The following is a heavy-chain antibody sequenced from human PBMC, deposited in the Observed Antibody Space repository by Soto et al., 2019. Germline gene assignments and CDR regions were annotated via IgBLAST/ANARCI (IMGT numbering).Heavy chain of an antibody. D-gene: IGHD5-18*01. J-gene: IGHJ5*02. Sequence: SETLSLTCTVSGGSISSGGYYWSWIRQHPGKGLEWIGYIYYSGSTYYNPSLKSRVTISVDTSKNQFSLKLSSVTAADTAVYYCARSPRGYSYGDLAGWANWFDPWGQGTLVTVSS. V-gene: IGHV4-31*03. CDR3: ARSPRGYSYGDLAGWANWFDP. CDR1: GGSISSGGYY. CDR2: IYYSGST.